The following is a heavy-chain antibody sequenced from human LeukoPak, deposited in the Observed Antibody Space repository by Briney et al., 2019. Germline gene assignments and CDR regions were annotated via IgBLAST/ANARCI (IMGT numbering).Heavy chain of an antibody. V-gene: IGHV4-30-4*08. CDR1: GGSISSGDYY. Sequence: SETLSLTCTVSGGSISSGDYYWSWICQPPGKGLEWIGYIYYSGSTYYNPSLKSRVTISVDTSKNQFSLKLSSVTAADTAVYYCARDNYYCSSTSCHMDVWGKGTTVTVSS. CDR3: ARDNYYCSSTSCHMDV. CDR2: IYYSGST. J-gene: IGHJ6*03. D-gene: IGHD2-2*01.